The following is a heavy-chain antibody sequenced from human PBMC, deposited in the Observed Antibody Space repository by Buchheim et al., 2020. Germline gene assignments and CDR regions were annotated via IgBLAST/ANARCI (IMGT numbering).Heavy chain of an antibody. CDR2: VSNSGGNT. CDR3: AKRGPTEEEQLKFDY. J-gene: IGHJ4*02. CDR1: GFTFSNYA. V-gene: IGHV3-23*01. D-gene: IGHD1/OR15-1a*01. Sequence: EVQLLESGGGLVQPGGSLRLSCAASGFTFSNYAMSWVRQAPGKGLEWVSAVSNSGGNTYYADSVKGRFTISRDNSMNTLHLQMNSLRAGDTAVYYCAKRGPTEEEQLKFDYWGQGTL.